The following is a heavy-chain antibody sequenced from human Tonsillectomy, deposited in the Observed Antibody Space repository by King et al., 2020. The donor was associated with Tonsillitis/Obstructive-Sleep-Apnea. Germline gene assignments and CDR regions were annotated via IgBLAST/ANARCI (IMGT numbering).Heavy chain of an antibody. V-gene: IGHV1-69*01. J-gene: IGHJ6*03. Sequence: VQLVQSGAEVKKPGSSVKVSCKASGGTFSSYAINWVRQAPGQGLEWRGGIIPIFGTANYAQKFQGRVTITADESTSTAYMELSSLRSEDTAVYYCARATTVTTDYYYSYMDVWGKGTTVTVSS. CDR2: IIPIFGTA. CDR3: ARATTVTTDYYYSYMDV. D-gene: IGHD4-11*01. CDR1: GGTFSSYA.